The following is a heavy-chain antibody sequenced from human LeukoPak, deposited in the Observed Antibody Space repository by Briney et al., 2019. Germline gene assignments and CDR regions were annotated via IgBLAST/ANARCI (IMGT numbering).Heavy chain of an antibody. V-gene: IGHV3-48*03. CDR2: ISSSGSTI. CDR3: ARVSGGYFGSGGAFDI. J-gene: IGHJ3*02. D-gene: IGHD3-22*01. Sequence: GSLRLSCAASGFTFSSYEMNWVRQAPGKGLEWVSYISSSGSTIYYADSVKGRFTISRDNAKNSLYLQMNSLRAEDTAVYYCARVSGGYFGSGGAFDIWGQGTMVTVSS. CDR1: GFTFSSYE.